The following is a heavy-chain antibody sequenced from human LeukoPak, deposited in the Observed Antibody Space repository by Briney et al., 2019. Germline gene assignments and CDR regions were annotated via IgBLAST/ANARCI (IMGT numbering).Heavy chain of an antibody. CDR1: GYSFTSYW. CDR3: ARLPWAWLVPPNYYFGY. D-gene: IGHD6-19*01. CDR2: IDPSDSYT. Sequence: GESLKISCKGSGYSFTSYWISWVRQMPGKGLEWMGRIDPSDSYTNYSPSFQGHVTISVDKSISTAYLQWSSLKTSDTAMYYCARLPWAWLVPPNYYFGYWGQGTLVTVSS. J-gene: IGHJ4*02. V-gene: IGHV5-10-1*01.